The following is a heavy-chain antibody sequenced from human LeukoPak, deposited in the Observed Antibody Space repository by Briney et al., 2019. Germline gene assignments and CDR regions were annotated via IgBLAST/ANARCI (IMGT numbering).Heavy chain of an antibody. Sequence: ASVKVPCKASGYTFTSYAMHWVRQAPGQRLEWMGWINAGNGNTKYSQKFQGRVTITRDTSASTAYMELSSLRSEDTAVYYCARDSGMVRGATTVFDYWGQGTLVTVSS. D-gene: IGHD3-10*01. CDR3: ARDSGMVRGATTVFDY. V-gene: IGHV1-3*01. CDR2: INAGNGNT. CDR1: GYTFTSYA. J-gene: IGHJ4*02.